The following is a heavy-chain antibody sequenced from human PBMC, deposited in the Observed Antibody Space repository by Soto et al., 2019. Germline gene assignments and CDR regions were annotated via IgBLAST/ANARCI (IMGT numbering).Heavy chain of an antibody. Sequence: QVQLVESGGGVVQPGRSRRLSFAASGLTFSPAGMNWFRQAPGKGLEWVAFIANDGRSESYADSVKGRFTISRDNSQNRLYLQMNGLRAEDTAVYYCAKDKGRTAIDYWGQGTLVSVSS. CDR1: GLTFSPAG. V-gene: IGHV3-30*18. CDR2: IANDGRSE. CDR3: AKDKGRTAIDY. J-gene: IGHJ4*02.